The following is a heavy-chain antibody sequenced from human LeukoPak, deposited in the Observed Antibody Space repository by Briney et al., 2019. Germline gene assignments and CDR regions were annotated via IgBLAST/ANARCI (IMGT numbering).Heavy chain of an antibody. CDR1: GFTFDDYA. Sequence: GGSLRLSCAASGFTFDDYAMHWVRQAPGKGLEWASGISWNSGSIGYADSVKGRFTISRDNAKNSLYLQMNSLRAEDMAFHYCAKDLSYSSSSLSFDYWGQGTLVTVSS. CDR3: AKDLSYSSSSLSFDY. D-gene: IGHD6-6*01. V-gene: IGHV3-9*03. J-gene: IGHJ4*02. CDR2: ISWNSGSI.